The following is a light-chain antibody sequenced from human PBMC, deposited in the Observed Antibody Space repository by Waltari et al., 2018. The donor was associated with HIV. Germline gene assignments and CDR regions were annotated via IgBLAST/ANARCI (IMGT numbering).Light chain of an antibody. CDR1: QSLLFSNGHNY. Sequence: DIAMIQSPDFVAVSLGESASISCRSSQSLLFSNGHNYLDWYIQRPGQAPELLIYLGSMRASGVPCRIAGRGSCTDFTLKISRVEAEDVGVDYCMHGQRTAVLGQGTKVELE. CDR2: LGS. V-gene: IGKV2-28*01. CDR3: MHGQRTAV. J-gene: IGKJ1*01.